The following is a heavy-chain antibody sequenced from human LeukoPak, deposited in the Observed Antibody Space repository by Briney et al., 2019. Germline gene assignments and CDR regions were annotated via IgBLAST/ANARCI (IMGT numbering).Heavy chain of an antibody. D-gene: IGHD5-12*01. Sequence: SVKVSCKASGGTFSRYALSWVRQAPGQGLEWMGAIIPFLDTSNYPPKFQDRVTITTDESTSTAYMDLSSLRSDDTAVYYCARAQAGNYDWPLDLWGQGTLVTVSS. CDR2: IIPFLDTS. CDR1: GGTFSRYA. V-gene: IGHV1-69*05. J-gene: IGHJ5*02. CDR3: ARAQAGNYDWPLDL.